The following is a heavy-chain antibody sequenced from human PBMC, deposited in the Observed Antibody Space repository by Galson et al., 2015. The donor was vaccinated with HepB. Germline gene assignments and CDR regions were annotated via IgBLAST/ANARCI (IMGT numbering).Heavy chain of an antibody. D-gene: IGHD3-22*01. Sequence: QSGAEVKKPGESLKISCKGSGYSFTSYWIGWVRQMPGKGLEWMGIIYPGDSNTRYSPSFQGQVTISADKSISTAYLQWSSLKASDTAMYYCARLRGNLLPKHYYDSTLNWFDPWGQGTLVAVSS. CDR2: IYPGDSNT. V-gene: IGHV5-51*01. J-gene: IGHJ5*02. CDR3: ARLRGNLLPKHYYDSTLNWFDP. CDR1: GYSFTSYW.